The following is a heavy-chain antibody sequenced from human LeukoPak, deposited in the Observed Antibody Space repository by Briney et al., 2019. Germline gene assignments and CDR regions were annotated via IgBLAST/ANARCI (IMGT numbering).Heavy chain of an antibody. V-gene: IGHV1-18*01. J-gene: IGHJ3*02. CDR3: ARGLGEMATIVDAFDI. Sequence: ASVKVSCKPSGYTFTSYGISWVRQAPGQGLEWMGWISAYNGHTNYAQKLQGRVTLTTDTSTSTAYMWLRSVRSDDTAVYYWARGLGEMATIVDAFDIWGQGTMVTVAS. CDR1: GYTFTSYG. D-gene: IGHD5-24*01. CDR2: ISAYNGHT.